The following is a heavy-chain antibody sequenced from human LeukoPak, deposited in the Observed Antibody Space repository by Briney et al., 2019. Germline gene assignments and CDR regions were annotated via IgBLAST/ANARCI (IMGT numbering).Heavy chain of an antibody. CDR2: ITASGGST. CDR3: AKVIVATANFDY. CDR1: GFTFSSYA. D-gene: IGHD5-12*01. J-gene: IGHJ4*02. V-gene: IGHV3-23*01. Sequence: GGSLRLSCAASGFTFSSYAMSWVRQAPGKGLEWVSGITASGGSTYYADSVEGRFTISRDNSKNTLYLQMNSLRAEDTAVYYCAKVIVATANFDYWGQGTLVTVSS.